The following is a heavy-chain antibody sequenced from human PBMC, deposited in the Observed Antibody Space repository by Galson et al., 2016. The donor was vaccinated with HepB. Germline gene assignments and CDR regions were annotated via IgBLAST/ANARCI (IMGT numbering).Heavy chain of an antibody. Sequence: SLRLSCAASGFIFNSYCMHWVRQAPGKGLEWVAVISYDGSNKYYADSVKGRFTISRDNSKNTLYLQMNSLRAEDTALYYCAKDHGYFGSGGHHYWGQGTPVPVPS. D-gene: IGHD3-10*01. CDR2: ISYDGSNK. CDR1: GFIFNSYC. CDR3: AKDHGYFGSGGHHY. J-gene: IGHJ4*02. V-gene: IGHV3-30*18.